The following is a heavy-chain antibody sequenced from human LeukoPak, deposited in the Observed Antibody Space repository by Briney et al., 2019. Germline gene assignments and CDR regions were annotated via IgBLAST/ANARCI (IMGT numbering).Heavy chain of an antibody. Sequence: GGSLRLSCAASGFTFSTYEMSWGRQAPGKGLEWVSTISGNSGSTYYADSVKGRFSISRDNSKNTLYLQMNSLRADDTAVYYRAKGSSFDYWGQGTLVTVSS. D-gene: IGHD3-16*02. CDR1: GFTFSTYE. CDR3: AKGSSFDY. V-gene: IGHV3-23*01. J-gene: IGHJ4*02. CDR2: ISGNSGST.